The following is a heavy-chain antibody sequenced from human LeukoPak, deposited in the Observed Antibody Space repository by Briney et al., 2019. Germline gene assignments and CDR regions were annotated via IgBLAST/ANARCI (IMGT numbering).Heavy chain of an antibody. Sequence: SETLSLTCTVSGGSISSSSYYWGWIRQPPGKGLEWIGSIYYSGSTYYNPSLKSRVTISVDTSKNQFSLKLSSVTAADTAVYYCARHHGDFWSGYYTLRGNWFDPWGQGTLVTVSS. D-gene: IGHD3-3*01. V-gene: IGHV4-39*01. CDR2: IYYSGST. CDR3: ARHHGDFWSGYYTLRGNWFDP. J-gene: IGHJ5*02. CDR1: GGSISSSSYY.